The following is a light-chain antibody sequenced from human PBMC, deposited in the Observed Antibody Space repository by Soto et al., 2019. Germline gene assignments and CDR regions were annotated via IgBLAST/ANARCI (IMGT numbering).Light chain of an antibody. Sequence: EIVMRQSPATLSVSPGETATLSCRASQSVSFHLAWYQQKPGQGPRLLIYGAFTRATGIPARFSGSGSGTDFTLTISSLQSEDFAVYYCQQYKNWPPLTFGGGTKVEIK. CDR2: GAF. V-gene: IGKV3-15*01. CDR3: QQYKNWPPLT. CDR1: QSVSFH. J-gene: IGKJ4*01.